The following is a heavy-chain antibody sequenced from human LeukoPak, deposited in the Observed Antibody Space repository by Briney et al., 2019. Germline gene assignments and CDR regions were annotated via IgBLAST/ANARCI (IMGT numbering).Heavy chain of an antibody. Sequence: GGSLLLSCAASGFTFTNTWMSWVRQAPGKGLEWVGRIKSKTSGGTTDYAAPVKGRFTISRDDSQNTLFLQMNSVKTEDTAGYYCTTGATYSPGAFDIWGQGTMVTVSS. CDR2: IKSKTSGGTT. V-gene: IGHV3-15*01. D-gene: IGHD3-16*01. CDR3: TTGATYSPGAFDI. CDR1: GFTFTNTW. J-gene: IGHJ3*02.